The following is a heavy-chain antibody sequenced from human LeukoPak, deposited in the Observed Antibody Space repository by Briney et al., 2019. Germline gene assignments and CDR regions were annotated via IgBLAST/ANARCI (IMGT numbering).Heavy chain of an antibody. J-gene: IGHJ4*02. V-gene: IGHV4-39*07. CDR3: AIEMATPGLDY. D-gene: IGHD5-24*01. Sequence: SETLSLTCTVSGGSITSSTSYWGWIRQPPGKGLEWTGSMYYSVSTYYNPSLKSRVTISVVTSKNQFSLKLSSVTAADTAVYYCAIEMATPGLDYWGQGTLVTVSS. CDR1: GGSITSSTSY. CDR2: MYYSVST.